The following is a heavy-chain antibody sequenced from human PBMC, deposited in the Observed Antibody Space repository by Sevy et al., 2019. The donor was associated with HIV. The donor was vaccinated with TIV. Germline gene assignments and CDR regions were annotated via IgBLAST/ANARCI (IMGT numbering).Heavy chain of an antibody. CDR3: ARAPSGSQGPGQYFQH. CDR2: ISGYNGDT. CDR1: GYTFNSYV. Sequence: ASVKVSCKASGYTFNSYVITWVRQAPGQGLEWMGKISGYNGDTKYGQKFQGRVTMTTDPSTRTAYMELRGLKSDDTAVYYCARAPSGSQGPGQYFQHWGQGTLVTVSS. V-gene: IGHV1-18*01. J-gene: IGHJ1*01. D-gene: IGHD1-26*01.